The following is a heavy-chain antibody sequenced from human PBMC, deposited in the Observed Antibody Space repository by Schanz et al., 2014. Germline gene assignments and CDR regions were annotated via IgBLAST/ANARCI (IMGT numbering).Heavy chain of an antibody. CDR1: GYTFTDYH. Sequence: QVQLVQSGAEVKKPGASVKVSCKASGYTFTDYHIHWVRQAPGQGLEWMGRINPNSGGTNFAQKFQGRVTVTRDTSISTAYMELGSLRFDDTAVYYCARERTIIRGLTGWFDPWGQGTLVTVSS. V-gene: IGHV1-2*06. D-gene: IGHD3-10*01. J-gene: IGHJ5*02. CDR3: ARERTIIRGLTGWFDP. CDR2: INPNSGGT.